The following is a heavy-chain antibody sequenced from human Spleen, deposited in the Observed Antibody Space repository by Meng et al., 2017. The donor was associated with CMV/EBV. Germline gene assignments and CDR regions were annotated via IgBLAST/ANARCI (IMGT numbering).Heavy chain of an antibody. V-gene: IGHV1-2*02. D-gene: IGHD6-19*01. CDR3: ARERSPGGQWLAVDY. CDR1: GYTFTGYY. Sequence: ASVKVSCKASGYTFTGYYMHWVRQAPGQGLEWMGWINPNSGGTNYAQKFQGRVTMTRDTSIGTAYIELSSLRSDDPAVYYCARERSPGGQWLAVDYWGQGTLVTVSS. J-gene: IGHJ4*02. CDR2: INPNSGGT.